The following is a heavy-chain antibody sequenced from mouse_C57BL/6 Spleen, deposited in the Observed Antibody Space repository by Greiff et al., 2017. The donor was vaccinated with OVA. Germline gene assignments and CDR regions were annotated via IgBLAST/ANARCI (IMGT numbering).Heavy chain of an antibody. CDR3: ARSNGYDVLFEG. J-gene: IGHJ2*01. CDR2: IYPGDGDT. D-gene: IGHD2-2*01. CDR1: GYAFSSYW. V-gene: IGHV1-80*01. Sequence: QVQLQQSGAELVKPGASVKISCKASGYAFSSYWMNWVKQRPGKGLEWIGHIYPGDGDTNYNGKFKGKATLTADKSSSTAYMQLSSLTSEDSAVYFCARSNGYDVLFEGWGKGTTLTVSS.